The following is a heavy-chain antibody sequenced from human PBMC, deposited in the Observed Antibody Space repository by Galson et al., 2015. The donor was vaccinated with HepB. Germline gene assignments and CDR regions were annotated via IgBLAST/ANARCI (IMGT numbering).Heavy chain of an antibody. J-gene: IGHJ4*02. D-gene: IGHD6-13*01. CDR1: GFTVSSNY. CDR2: IYSGGST. CDR3: ARAYSSTWYYFDY. V-gene: IGHV3-66*02. Sequence: SLRLSCAASGFTVSSNYMSWVRQAPGKGLEWVSVIYSGGSTYYADSEKGRFTISRDNSKNTLYLQMNSLRAEDTAVYYCARAYSSTWYYFDYCGPGTLVTVSP.